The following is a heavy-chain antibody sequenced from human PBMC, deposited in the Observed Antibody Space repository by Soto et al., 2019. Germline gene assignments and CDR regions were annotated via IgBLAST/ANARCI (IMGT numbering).Heavy chain of an antibody. CDR3: ATWHEREHAYDV. V-gene: IGHV3-53*01. J-gene: IGHJ3*01. CDR1: GLTISGKKY. CDR2: LYDVDGS. Sequence: DAQLVESGGGLIQPGESLRLSCAAFGLTISGKKYVAWVRQAPGKGLEWVSALYDVDGSFYADSVKGRFTTSSDSSKTTVYLQMNDLRPDDTAVYYCATWHEREHAYDVWGQGTTVTVSS. D-gene: IGHD1-1*01.